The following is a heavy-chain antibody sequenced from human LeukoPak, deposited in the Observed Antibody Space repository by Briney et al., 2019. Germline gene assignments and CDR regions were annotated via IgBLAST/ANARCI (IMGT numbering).Heavy chain of an antibody. CDR1: GGTFSSYA. D-gene: IGHD1-26*01. CDR2: FDPEDGET. V-gene: IGHV1-24*01. CDR3: ATASRDSGRTQYYFDY. Sequence: ASVKVSCKASGGTFSSYAISWVRQAPGKGLEWMGGFDPEDGETIYAQKFQGRVTMTEDTSTDTAYMELSSLRSEDTAVYYCATASRDSGRTQYYFDYWGQGTLVTVSS. J-gene: IGHJ4*02.